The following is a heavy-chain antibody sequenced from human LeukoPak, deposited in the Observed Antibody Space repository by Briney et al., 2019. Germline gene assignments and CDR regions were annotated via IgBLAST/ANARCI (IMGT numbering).Heavy chain of an antibody. CDR2: VSGSGVKT. J-gene: IGHJ4*02. CDR3: AKERSESYSSQ. CDR1: GFTFSTYA. Sequence: GGSLRLSCAASGFTFSTYAMSWLRQAPGKGLEWVSAVSGSGVKTYYADSVKGRFTISRDNSKNTLYLQMNSLRVEDTAVYYCAKERSESYSSQWGQGTLVTVSS. V-gene: IGHV3-23*01. D-gene: IGHD1-26*01.